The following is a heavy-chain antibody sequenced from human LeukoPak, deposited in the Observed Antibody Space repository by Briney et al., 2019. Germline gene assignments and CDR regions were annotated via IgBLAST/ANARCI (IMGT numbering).Heavy chain of an antibody. CDR1: GFTFSSYA. V-gene: IGHV3-23*01. CDR3: AKAHRPMTTVPLGY. J-gene: IGHJ4*02. Sequence: PTGGSLRLSCAASGFTFSSYAMSWVRQAPGKGLEWVSAISGSGGSTYYADPVKGRFTISRDNSKNTLYLQMNSLRAEDTAVYYCAKAHRPMTTVPLGYWGQGTLVTVSS. D-gene: IGHD4-17*01. CDR2: ISGSGGST.